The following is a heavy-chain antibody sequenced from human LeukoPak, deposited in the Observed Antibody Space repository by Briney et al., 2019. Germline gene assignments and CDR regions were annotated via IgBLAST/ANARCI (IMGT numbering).Heavy chain of an antibody. V-gene: IGHV3-23*01. CDR1: GFTFSNYS. CDR3: AKHVLRFLGAAFDI. J-gene: IGHJ3*02. CDR2: ISGSGGST. Sequence: GGSLRLSCAASGFTFSNYSMNWVRQAPGKGLEWVSAISGSGGSTYYADSVKGRFTISRDNSKNTLYLQMNSLRAEDTAVYYCAKHVLRFLGAAFDIWGQGTMVTVSS. D-gene: IGHD3-3*01.